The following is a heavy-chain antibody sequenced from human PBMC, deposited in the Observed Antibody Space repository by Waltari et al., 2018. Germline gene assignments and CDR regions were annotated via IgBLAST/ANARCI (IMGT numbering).Heavy chain of an antibody. J-gene: IGHJ4*02. Sequence: QVTLKESGPVLVKPTQTLTLTCTFSGFSLSTSGMCVSWIRQPPGKALEWLARIDWDDDKFYSTSLKTRLTISKDTSKNQVVLTMTNMDPVDTATYYCARICGSSWTGDYWGQGTLVTVSS. D-gene: IGHD6-13*01. V-gene: IGHV2-70*16. CDR2: IDWDDDK. CDR3: ARICGSSWTGDY. CDR1: GFSLSTSGMC.